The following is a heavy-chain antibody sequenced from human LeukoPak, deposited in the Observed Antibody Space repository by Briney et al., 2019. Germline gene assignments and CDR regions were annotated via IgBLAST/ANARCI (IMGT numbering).Heavy chain of an antibody. J-gene: IGHJ4*02. CDR3: ARNYLGFSY. V-gene: IGHV1-8*02. Sequence: ASVKVSCKASGYTFTGYYMHWVRQAPGQGLEWMGWINPNSGNTGYAQKFQGRVTMTRDTSISTAYMELSSLRYEDTAVYYCARNYLGFSYWGQGALVTVSS. CDR1: GYTFTGYY. D-gene: IGHD7-27*01. CDR2: INPNSGNT.